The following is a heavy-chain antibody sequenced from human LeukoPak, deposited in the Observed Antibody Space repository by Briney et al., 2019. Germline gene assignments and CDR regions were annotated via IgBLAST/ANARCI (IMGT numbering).Heavy chain of an antibody. CDR3: ARGRPLYYGSGSYKGINWFDP. V-gene: IGHV1-8*03. CDR1: GYTFTSYD. Sequence: ASVKVSCKASGYTFTSYDINWVRQATGQGLEWMGWMNPNSGNTGYAQKFQGRVTITRNTSISTAYMELSSLRSEDTAVYYCARGRPLYYGSGSYKGINWFDPWGQGTLVTVSS. J-gene: IGHJ5*02. CDR2: MNPNSGNT. D-gene: IGHD3-10*01.